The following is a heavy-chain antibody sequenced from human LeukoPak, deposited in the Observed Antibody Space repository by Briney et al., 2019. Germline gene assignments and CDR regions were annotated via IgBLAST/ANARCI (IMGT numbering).Heavy chain of an antibody. J-gene: IGHJ3*02. D-gene: IGHD6-19*01. CDR3: ARDSSGWYLNAFDI. CDR2: IYSGGGT. Sequence: IYSGGGTYYADSVKGRFTISRDNSKNTLYLQMNSLRAEDTAVYYCARDSSGWYLNAFDIWGQGTMVTVSS. V-gene: IGHV3-53*01.